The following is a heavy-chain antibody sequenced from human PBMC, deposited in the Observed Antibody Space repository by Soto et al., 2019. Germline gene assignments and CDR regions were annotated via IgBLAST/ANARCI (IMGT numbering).Heavy chain of an antibody. CDR1: VYSFTSYW. V-gene: IGHV5-10-1*01. D-gene: IGHD6-6*01. CDR2: IDPSDAYT. J-gene: IGHJ6*02. Sequence: GESLKISCKGSVYSFTSYWISWVRKMPGKGLEWMVRIDPSDAYTNYSPSFQGHVTMSADKSISTAYLQWISLKASDTAMYYCASCSSSSSRYYGTDVWGQGTTVTVSS. CDR3: ASCSSSSSRYYGTDV.